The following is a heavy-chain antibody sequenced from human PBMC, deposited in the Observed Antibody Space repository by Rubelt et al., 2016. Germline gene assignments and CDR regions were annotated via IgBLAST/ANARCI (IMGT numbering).Heavy chain of an antibody. D-gene: IGHD6-13*01. J-gene: IGHJ4*02. Sequence: QVHLQQWGAGLLKPSETLSLTRAVYGGSISGYYWSWIRQPPGKGLEWIGSIFYSGSFYYNPSLKSRVTISIDTSKNQFSLKLTSMTAADTAVYYCARPQYSWVSTIDYWGQGTLVTVSS. CDR1: GGSISGYY. CDR2: IFYSGSF. V-gene: IGHV4-34*12. CDR3: ARPQYSWVSTIDY.